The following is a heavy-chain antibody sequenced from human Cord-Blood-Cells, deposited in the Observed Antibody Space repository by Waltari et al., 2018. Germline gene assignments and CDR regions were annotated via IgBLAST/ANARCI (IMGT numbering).Heavy chain of an antibody. CDR3: AKGAHEYYDFWSGYYSPPHY. CDR1: GFTFDDYA. Sequence: GGLVQTGRSLRLSCAASGFTFDDYAMHWVRQAPGKGLEWVSGISWNSGSIGYADSVKGRFTISRDNAKNSLYLQMNSLRAEETALYYCAKGAHEYYDFWSGYYSPPHYWGQGTLVTVSS. D-gene: IGHD3-3*01. V-gene: IGHV3-9*01. CDR2: ISWNSGSI. J-gene: IGHJ4*02.